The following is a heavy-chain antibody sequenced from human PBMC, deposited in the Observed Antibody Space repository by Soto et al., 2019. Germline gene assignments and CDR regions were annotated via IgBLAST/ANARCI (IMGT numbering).Heavy chain of an antibody. CDR1: GYTFTSYA. CDR2: INTNTGNP. J-gene: IGHJ3*02. D-gene: IGHD3-22*01. V-gene: IGHV7-4-1*01. Sequence: ASVKVSCKASGYTFTSYAMNWVRQAPGQGLEWMGWINTNTGNPTYAQGFTGRFVFSLDTSVSTAYLQICSLKAEDTAVYYCARDRPPLYYYDSSGYYYDAFDIWGQGTMVT. CDR3: ARDRPPLYYYDSSGYYYDAFDI.